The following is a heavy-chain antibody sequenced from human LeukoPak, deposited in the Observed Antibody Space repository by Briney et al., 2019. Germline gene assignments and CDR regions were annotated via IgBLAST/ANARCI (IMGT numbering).Heavy chain of an antibody. J-gene: IGHJ4*02. Sequence: GGSLRLSCAESGFTFSGYGMHWVRQAPGKGLGWGASIRYDGSNKYSADAVKGRFTISRDNSKNTLYLQMNSLRAEDTAVYYCAKTSSIVATSHPLDYWGQGTLVTVSS. CDR3: AKTSSIVATSHPLDY. V-gene: IGHV3-30*02. D-gene: IGHD5-12*01. CDR2: IRYDGSNK. CDR1: GFTFSGYG.